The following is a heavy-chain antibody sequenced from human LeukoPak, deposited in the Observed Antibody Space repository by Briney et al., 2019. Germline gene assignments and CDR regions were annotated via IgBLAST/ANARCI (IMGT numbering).Heavy chain of an antibody. CDR1: GGSISSYY. CDR3: ARLLPSSGHDY. Sequence: SETLSLTCTVSGGSISSYYWSWIRQPPGKGLEWIGYIYYSGSTNYNPSLKSRVTISVDTSKNQFSLKLGSVTAADTAVYYCARLLPSSGHDYWGQGTLVTVSS. D-gene: IGHD6-19*01. CDR2: IYYSGST. J-gene: IGHJ4*02. V-gene: IGHV4-59*08.